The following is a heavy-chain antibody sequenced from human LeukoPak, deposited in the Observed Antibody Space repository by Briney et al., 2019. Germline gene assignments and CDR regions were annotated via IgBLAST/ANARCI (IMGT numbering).Heavy chain of an antibody. CDR1: GYTFTGYD. V-gene: IGHV1-2*02. J-gene: IGHJ3*02. CDR3: ALTGAIVGATNGFGTFDI. CDR2: INPNSGGT. Sequence: ASVKVSCKASGYTFTGYDMHWVRQAPGQGLEWMGWINPNSGGTNYAQKFHGRVTMTRDTSINTAYMELSSLRSEDTAVYYCALTGAIVGATNGFGTFDIWGQETMVTVSS. D-gene: IGHD1-26*01.